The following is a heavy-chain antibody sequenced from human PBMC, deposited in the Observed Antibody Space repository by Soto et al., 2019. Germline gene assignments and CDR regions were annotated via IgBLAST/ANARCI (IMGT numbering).Heavy chain of an antibody. D-gene: IGHD3-22*01. CDR1: GYTFTSYY. Sequence: ASVKVSCKASGYTFTSYYMHWVRQAPGQGLEWMGIINPSGGSTSYAQKFQGRVTMTRDTSTSTVYMELSSLRSEDTAVYYCARDIRVSYYYDSSGYPRFRFDYWGQGTLVTVSS. J-gene: IGHJ4*02. V-gene: IGHV1-46*01. CDR3: ARDIRVSYYYDSSGYPRFRFDY. CDR2: INPSGGST.